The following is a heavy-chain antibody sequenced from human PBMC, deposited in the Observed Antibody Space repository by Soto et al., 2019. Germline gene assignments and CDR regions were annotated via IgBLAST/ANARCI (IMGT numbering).Heavy chain of an antibody. V-gene: IGHV4-4*07. J-gene: IGHJ4*02. D-gene: IGHD5-12*01. CDR1: GGYISSYY. Sequence: QVQLQESGPGLVKPSETLSLTCSVSGGYISSYYWSWIRQPAGKGLEWIGRIFSSGSTHYNPSLTSRVTMSVDTSKNQISLRLTSVTAADTAVYYCARERGVGGSTGDYDQWGQGTLVTVSS. CDR2: IFSSGST. CDR3: ARERGVGGSTGDYDQ.